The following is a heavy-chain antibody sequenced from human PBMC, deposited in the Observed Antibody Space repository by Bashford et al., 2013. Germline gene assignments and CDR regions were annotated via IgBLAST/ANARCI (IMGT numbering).Heavy chain of an antibody. CDR3: ARDGPVVGVWNAFDV. CDR2: MNPKSGNT. J-gene: IGHJ3*01. D-gene: IGHD1-26*01. Sequence: ASVKVSCKASGYTFSSYDIDWVRQATGQGLEWMGWMNPKSGNTGYAQKFQGRVTITRDTSTSTAYMELSSLRSDDTAVYFCARDGPVVGVWNAFDVWGQGTVVTVSS. CDR1: GYTFSSYD. V-gene: IGHV1-8*03.